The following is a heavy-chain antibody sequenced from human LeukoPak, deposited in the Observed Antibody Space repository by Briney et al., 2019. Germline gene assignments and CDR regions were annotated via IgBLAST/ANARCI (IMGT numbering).Heavy chain of an antibody. CDR3: ARDRHCANGVCHNSAGMDV. V-gene: IGHV3-48*01. D-gene: IGHD2-8*01. CDR2: ISSSSSDV. J-gene: IGHJ6*02. Sequence: GGSLRLSCAASGFTFISYSMNWVRQAPGKGLEWLSYISSSSSDVHYADSVKGRFTISRDNAKSSLYLQMNRLRADDTAVYYCARDRHCANGVCHNSAGMDVWGQGTTVTVSS. CDR1: GFTFISYS.